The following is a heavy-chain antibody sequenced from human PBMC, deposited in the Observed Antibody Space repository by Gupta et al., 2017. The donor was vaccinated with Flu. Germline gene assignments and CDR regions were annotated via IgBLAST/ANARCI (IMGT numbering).Heavy chain of an antibody. Sequence: QVHLVQSGAEVKKPGASVKVSCKASGYSFIDYDIHSVRQAPGQRLEWMGWINPANGNSKYSQKFQGRVTIARDTSATTVYMELNSLRSEDTAVYYCAKLTLGDYGAWDYWGQGTLVTVSS. D-gene: IGHD4-17*01. CDR1: GYSFIDYD. CDR3: AKLTLGDYGAWDY. CDR2: INPANGNS. V-gene: IGHV1-3*01. J-gene: IGHJ4*02.